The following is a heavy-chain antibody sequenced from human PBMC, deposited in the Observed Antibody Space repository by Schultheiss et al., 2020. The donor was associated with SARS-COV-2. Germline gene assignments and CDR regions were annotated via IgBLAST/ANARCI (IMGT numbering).Heavy chain of an antibody. CDR1: GYTLTELS. J-gene: IGHJ4*02. D-gene: IGHD5-12*01. CDR2: IIPIFGTA. V-gene: IGHV1-69*05. Sequence: SVKVSCKVSGYTLTELSMHWVRQATGQGLEWMGGIIPIFGTANYAQNFQGRVSITMDTSATTAFLELSSLRSEDTAVYYCARVRAYSGYDWYFFDHWGQGTLVTVSS. CDR3: ARVRAYSGYDWYFFDH.